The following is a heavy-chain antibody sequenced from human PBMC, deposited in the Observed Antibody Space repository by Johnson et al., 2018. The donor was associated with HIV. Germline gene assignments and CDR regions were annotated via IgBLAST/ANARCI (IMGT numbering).Heavy chain of an antibody. J-gene: IGHJ3*02. Sequence: QVQLVESGGGVVQPGRSLRLSCAASGFTFYSYGMHWVRQAPGKGLEWVAVISCDGSNKYYADSLKGRFTISIDNSKNTLYLQMNSLRAEDTAVYYCARAWGSRDILTAPRGAFDIWGQGTMVTVSS. D-gene: IGHD3-9*01. CDR3: ARAWGSRDILTAPRGAFDI. CDR1: GFTFYSYG. CDR2: ISCDGSNK. V-gene: IGHV3-30*03.